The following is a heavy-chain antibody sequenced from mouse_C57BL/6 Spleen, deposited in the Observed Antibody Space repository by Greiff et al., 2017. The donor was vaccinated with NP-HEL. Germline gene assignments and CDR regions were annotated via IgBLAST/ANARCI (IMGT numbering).Heavy chain of an antibody. D-gene: IGHD2-3*01. J-gene: IGHJ2*01. CDR1: GYTFTSYW. CDR2: INPSNGGT. Sequence: QVQLQQPGAELVRPGSSVKLSCKASGYTFTSYWMHWVKQRPGQGLEWIGNINPSNGGTNYNEKFKSKATLTVDKSSSTAYMQLSSLTSEDSAVYYCARGFGYYPLDYWGQGTTLTVSS. CDR3: ARGFGYYPLDY. V-gene: IGHV1-53*01.